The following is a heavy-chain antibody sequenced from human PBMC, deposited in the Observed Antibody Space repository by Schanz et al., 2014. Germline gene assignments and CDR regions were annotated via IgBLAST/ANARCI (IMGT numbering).Heavy chain of an antibody. Sequence: VQLVESGGGLVKPGGSLRLSCAASGITLSGYGLHWVRQAPGKGLEWVGFISFDGRNTGYADSVKGRFTISRDNSKNILYLQMNSLRAEDTAVYYCAKDVRPVANTVHFYYMDVWGQGTTVTVSS. J-gene: IGHJ6*02. CDR3: AKDVRPVANTVHFYYMDV. V-gene: IGHV3-30*18. D-gene: IGHD6-19*01. CDR1: GITLSGYG. CDR2: ISFDGRNT.